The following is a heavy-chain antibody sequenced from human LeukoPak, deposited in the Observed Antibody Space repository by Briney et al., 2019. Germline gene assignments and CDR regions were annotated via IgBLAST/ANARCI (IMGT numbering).Heavy chain of an antibody. CDR3: ARPLAAHNALFDF. CDR1: GVSISSIHSY. Sequence: SETLSVTCTVSGVSISSIHSYWGWIRQPPGKGLEWIGSIYYTGSISYNPSLSSRVTISVDTSRNQFSLRLTSMTAADTAMYYCARPLAAHNALFDFWGQGTLVTVSS. J-gene: IGHJ4*02. CDR2: IYYTGSI. D-gene: IGHD2-15*01. V-gene: IGHV4-39*01.